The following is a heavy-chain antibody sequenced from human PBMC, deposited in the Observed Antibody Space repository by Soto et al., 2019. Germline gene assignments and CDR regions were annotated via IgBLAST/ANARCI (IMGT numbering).Heavy chain of an antibody. CDR3: GREGPRKIVGAIDY. V-gene: IGHV3-33*01. D-gene: IGHD1-26*01. J-gene: IGHJ4*02. CDR2: IRRDGSYE. Sequence: QVHLVESGGGVVQPGKSLRISCAASGFSFRDFAMHWFRQAAGKGLEWLATIRRDGSYENYGDSVKGRFTISRDNFKNTLYLQMDSLRVEDTALYYCGREGPRKIVGAIDYWGQGTLVTVSS. CDR1: GFSFRDFA.